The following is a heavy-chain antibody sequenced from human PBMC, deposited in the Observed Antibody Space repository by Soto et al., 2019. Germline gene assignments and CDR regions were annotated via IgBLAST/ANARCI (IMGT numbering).Heavy chain of an antibody. CDR2: IYYSGST. CDR3: ARDIVVEQHFDL. CDR1: GGSVSSEAYY. Sequence: QVQLQESGPALVKPSQTLSLTCTVSGGSVSSEAYYWSWIRQHPGKGLEWIGYIYYSGSTYYNPSLKSRVTISVDTSKNQFSLNLSSVTAADTAVYYCARDIVVEQHFDLWGRGSLVTVSS. V-gene: IGHV4-31*03. J-gene: IGHJ2*01. D-gene: IGHD2-2*01.